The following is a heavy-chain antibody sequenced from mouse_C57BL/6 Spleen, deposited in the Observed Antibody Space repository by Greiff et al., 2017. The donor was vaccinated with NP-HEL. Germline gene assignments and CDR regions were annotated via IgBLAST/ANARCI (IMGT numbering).Heavy chain of an antibody. J-gene: IGHJ4*01. V-gene: IGHV1-78*01. Sequence: VQLQQSDAELVKPGASVKISCKVSGYTFTDHTIHWMKQRPEQGLEWIGYIYPRDGSTKYNEKFKGKATLTADKSSSTAYMQLNSLTSEDSAVYFCARGGYYGSIDYYAMDYWGQGTSVTVSS. D-gene: IGHD1-1*01. CDR1: GYTFTDHT. CDR2: IYPRDGST. CDR3: ARGGYYGSIDYYAMDY.